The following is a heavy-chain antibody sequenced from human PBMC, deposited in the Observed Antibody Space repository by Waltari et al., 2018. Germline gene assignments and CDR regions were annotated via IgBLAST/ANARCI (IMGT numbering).Heavy chain of an antibody. D-gene: IGHD1-26*01. CDR2: IYANGKT. J-gene: IGHJ3*02. CDR3: AKMAAKVGAHDAFDI. V-gene: IGHV4-4*07. CDR1: GGSVDNFY. Sequence: QVQLQESGPGLVKPSETLSLTCTVSGGSVDNFYWSWIRQPAGKGLEWIGRIYANGKTNYNPSLKTRVTMSEDMSKNEVSLTLTSVTAADTAVYYCAKMAAKVGAHDAFDIWGQGTMVIVSS.